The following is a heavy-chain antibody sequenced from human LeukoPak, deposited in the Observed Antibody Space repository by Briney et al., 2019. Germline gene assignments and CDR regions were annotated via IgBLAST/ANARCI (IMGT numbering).Heavy chain of an antibody. CDR2: ISSSGSTI. J-gene: IGHJ4*02. CDR3: ARAPPYGGNSVVDY. Sequence: GGSLRLSCAASGFTFSDYYMSWIRQAPGKGLEWVSYISSSGSTIYYADSVKGRFTISRDNAKNSLYLQMDSLRAEDTAVYYCARAPPYGGNSVVDYWGQGTLVTVSS. V-gene: IGHV3-11*04. CDR1: GFTFSDYY. D-gene: IGHD4-23*01.